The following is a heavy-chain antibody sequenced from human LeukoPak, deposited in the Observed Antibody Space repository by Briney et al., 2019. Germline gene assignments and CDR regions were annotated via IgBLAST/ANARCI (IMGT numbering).Heavy chain of an antibody. CDR2: MNPNSGNT. V-gene: IGHV1-8*01. CDR3: ARSLKRGWFPDY. J-gene: IGHJ4*02. CDR1: GYTSTSYD. D-gene: IGHD2-15*01. Sequence: GASVKVSCKASGYTSTSYDINWVRQATGQGLEWMGWMNPNSGNTGYAQKFQGRVTMTRNTSISTAYTELSSLRSEDTAVYYCARSLKRGWFPDYWGQGTLVTVSS.